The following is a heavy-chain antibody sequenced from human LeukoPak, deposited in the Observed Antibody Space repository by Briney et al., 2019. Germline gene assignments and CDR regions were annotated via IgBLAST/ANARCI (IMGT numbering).Heavy chain of an antibody. V-gene: IGHV3-30*18. CDR1: GFTFSRYG. J-gene: IGHJ4*02. Sequence: GGSLRLSCAASGFTFSRYGMHWVRQAPGKGLEWVAVISYDGSNKYYADSVKGRFTISRDNSKNTLYLQMNSLRAEDTAVYYCAKDSSAYGSGSQYFDYWGQGTLVTVSS. CDR2: ISYDGSNK. D-gene: IGHD3-10*01. CDR3: AKDSSAYGSGSQYFDY.